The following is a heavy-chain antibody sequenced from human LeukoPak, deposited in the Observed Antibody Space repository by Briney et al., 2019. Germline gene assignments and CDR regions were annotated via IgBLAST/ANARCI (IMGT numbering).Heavy chain of an antibody. V-gene: IGHV3-30*02. CDR3: AKPKGVYDAFDI. J-gene: IGHJ3*02. CDR1: GFSFSNYG. D-gene: IGHD3-10*01. CDR2: IRYDGRNR. Sequence: GGSLRLSCAASGFSFSNYGMHWVRQAPDKGLEWVAFIRYDGRNRYYADSVKGRFTISRDNAKNTLYLQMNSLRAEDTAVYYCAKPKGVYDAFDIWGQGTMVTVSS.